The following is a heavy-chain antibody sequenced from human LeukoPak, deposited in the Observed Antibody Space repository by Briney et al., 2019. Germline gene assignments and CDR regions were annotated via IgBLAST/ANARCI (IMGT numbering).Heavy chain of an antibody. J-gene: IGHJ4*02. Sequence: GGSVRLSCAASGFTFSSYAMSWVRQAPGKGLEWVSAISGSGGTAYYADSVKARFNISRDNSKNTLYLQTNSLRAEDKAVYYCAKDYYGSGSYLIDYWGQGTLVTVSS. CDR1: GFTFSSYA. CDR3: AKDYYGSGSYLIDY. D-gene: IGHD3-10*01. V-gene: IGHV3-23*01. CDR2: ISGSGGTA.